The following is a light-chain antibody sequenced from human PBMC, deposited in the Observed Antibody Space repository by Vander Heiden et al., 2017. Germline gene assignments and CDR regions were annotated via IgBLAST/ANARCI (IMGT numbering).Light chain of an antibody. J-gene: IGLJ2*01. Sequence: SYDLTHPPSVSASPGQTPNITCAGDKLGQKFVSWYQQKPGQSPVLVMYQDNKRPSGIPERFSGSNSGNTATLTISGAQAMDEADYFCQAWEKTTVIFGGGTKLTVL. V-gene: IGLV3-1*01. CDR3: QAWEKTTVI. CDR2: QDN. CDR1: KLGQKF.